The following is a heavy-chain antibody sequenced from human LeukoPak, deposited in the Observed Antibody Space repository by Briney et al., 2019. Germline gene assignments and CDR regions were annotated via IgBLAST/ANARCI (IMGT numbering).Heavy chain of an antibody. CDR1: GFSLSTYA. Sequence: PGRSLRLSCAASGFSLSTYAMHWVRQAPGKGLEWVAATSYDGSNEYYADSVKGRFTISRDISKNTVYVEMNSLKLEDTAVYYCARGRSGSYGESDSWGQGTLVTVSS. J-gene: IGHJ4*02. D-gene: IGHD1-26*01. CDR3: ARGRSGSYGESDS. CDR2: TSYDGSNE. V-gene: IGHV3-30-3*01.